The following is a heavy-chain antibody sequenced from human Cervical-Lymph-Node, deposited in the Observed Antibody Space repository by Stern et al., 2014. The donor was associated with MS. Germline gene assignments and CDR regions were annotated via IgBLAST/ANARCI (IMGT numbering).Heavy chain of an antibody. V-gene: IGHV1-69*01. Sequence: QVQLVQSGAEVKKPGSSVKVFCKASGGRISSNVISWVRQAHGQGIEWMGGRIPILSTVHDAQNFQCRVTLTADSSSGTSYMELTSLRSEGTAVYYCARACGACDFYGMDVWGQGTTVTVSS. CDR1: GGRISSNV. CDR3: ARACGACDFYGMDV. CDR2: RIPILSTV. D-gene: IGHD2-21*02. J-gene: IGHJ6*02.